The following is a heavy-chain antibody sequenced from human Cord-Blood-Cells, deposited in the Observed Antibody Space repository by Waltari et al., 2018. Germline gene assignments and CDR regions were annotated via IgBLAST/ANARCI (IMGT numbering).Heavy chain of an antibody. CDR1: GFTFSSYG. CDR3: AKDAQGAFDY. J-gene: IGHJ4*02. CDR2: KSYDGSNK. V-gene: IGHV3-30*18. Sequence: QVQLVESGGGVVQPGRSLRLSCAASGFTFSSYGMHWVRHAPGKGLEWVEVKSYDGSNKYYADSVKGRFTISRDNSKNTLYLQMNSLRAEDTAVYYCAKDAQGAFDYWGQGTLVTVSS.